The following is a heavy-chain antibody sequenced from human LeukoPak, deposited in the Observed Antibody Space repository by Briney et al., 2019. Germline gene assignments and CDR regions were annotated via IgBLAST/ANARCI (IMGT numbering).Heavy chain of an antibody. J-gene: IGHJ4*02. CDR1: GGSISSSNW. D-gene: IGHD1-26*01. CDR3: ARGIVGATHLDY. CDR2: INHSGST. V-gene: IGHV4-4*02. Sequence: PSETLSLTCAVSGGSISSSNWWSWVRQPPGKGLEWIGEINHSGSTNYNPSLKSRVTISVDTSKNQFSLKLSSVTAADTAVYYCARGIVGATHLDYWGQGTLVTVSS.